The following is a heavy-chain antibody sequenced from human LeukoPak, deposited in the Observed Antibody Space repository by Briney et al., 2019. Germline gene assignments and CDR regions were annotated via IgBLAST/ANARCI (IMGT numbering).Heavy chain of an antibody. J-gene: IGHJ4*02. CDR2: IKQAGTEK. CDR1: GFTFGSYW. V-gene: IGHV3-7*04. D-gene: IGHD5-24*01. CDR3: ARVRGGYYLDY. Sequence: GGSLRLSCAASGFTFGSYWMNWVSQAPGKGLEWVAKIKQAGTEKYYVDSVKGRFTISRDNAKNSLFLQMNSLRAEDTAVYFCARVRGGYYLDYWGQGTLVTVSS.